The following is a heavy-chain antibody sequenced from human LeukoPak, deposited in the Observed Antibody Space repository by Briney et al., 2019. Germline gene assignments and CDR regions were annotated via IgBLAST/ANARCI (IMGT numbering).Heavy chain of an antibody. CDR1: GYSISSGYY. D-gene: IGHD3-10*01. V-gene: IGHV4-38-2*02. CDR3: AREFYYYGSGSYNPRHFDY. CDR2: IYHSGST. Sequence: SETLSLTCAVSGYSISSGYYWGWIRQPPGKGLEWIGSIYHSGSTYYNPSLKSRVTISVDTSKNQFSLKLSSVTAADTAVYYCAREFYYYGSGSYNPRHFDYWGQGTLVTVSS. J-gene: IGHJ4*02.